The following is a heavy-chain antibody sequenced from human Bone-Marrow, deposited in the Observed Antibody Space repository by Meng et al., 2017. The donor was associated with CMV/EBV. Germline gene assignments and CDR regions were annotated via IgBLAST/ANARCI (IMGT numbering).Heavy chain of an antibody. V-gene: IGHV3-9*03. D-gene: IGHD6-13*01. J-gene: IGHJ4*02. CDR2: ISWNSGSI. CDR1: GFTFDDYA. CDR3: ARGWYSSSWFLAY. Sequence: GGSLRLSCAASGFTFDDYAMHWVRQAPGKGLEWVSGISWNSGSIGYADSVKGRFTISRDNAKNSLYLQMNSLRAEDMALYYCARGWYSSSWFLAYWGQGNLVNVSS.